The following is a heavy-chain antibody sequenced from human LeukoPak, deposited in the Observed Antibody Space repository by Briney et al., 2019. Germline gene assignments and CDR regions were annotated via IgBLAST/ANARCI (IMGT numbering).Heavy chain of an antibody. CDR3: ARLISYDSTGYSPGNYMDV. V-gene: IGHV4-4*07. CDR2: LYPGVGT. CDR1: GGPIFSYY. Sequence: SETLSLICTVSGGPIFSYYWSWIRQTAGKGLEWIGRLYPGVGTDYNPSVKSRVTMSVDTSKKQFALKLSAVTAADTAVYYCARLISYDSTGYSPGNYMDVWGKVTTVTVSS. J-gene: IGHJ6*03. D-gene: IGHD3-22*01.